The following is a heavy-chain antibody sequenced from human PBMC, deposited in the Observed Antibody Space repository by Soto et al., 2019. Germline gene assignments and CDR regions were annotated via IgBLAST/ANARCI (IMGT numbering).Heavy chain of an antibody. CDR2: IKSKTDGGTT. CDR1: GFTFSNAW. D-gene: IGHD3-3*01. CDR3: TTDMVDFWSGYQDDY. V-gene: IGHV3-15*07. J-gene: IGHJ4*02. Sequence: VQLVESGGGLVKPGGSLRLSCAASGFTFSNAWMNWVRQAPGKGLEWVGRIKSKTDGGTTDYAAPVKGRFTISRDDSKNTLYLQMNSLKTEDTAVYYCTTDMVDFWSGYQDDYWGQGTLVTVSS.